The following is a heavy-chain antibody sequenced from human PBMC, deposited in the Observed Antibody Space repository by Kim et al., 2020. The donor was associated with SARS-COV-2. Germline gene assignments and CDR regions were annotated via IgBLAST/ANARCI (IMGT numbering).Heavy chain of an antibody. CDR2: ISCNGSNK. V-gene: IGHV3-30-3*01. CDR3: ARDTWSRLRGLTYSSYGMDV. Sequence: GGSLRLSCAASGFTFSSCAIHWVRQAPGKGLEWVAFISCNGSNKNYADSVKGRFTISRDNSKNTLYLQMNSLRAEDTALYYCARDTWSRLRGLTYSSYGMDVWGQGTTVTASS. J-gene: IGHJ6*02. D-gene: IGHD3-10*01. CDR1: GFTFSSCA.